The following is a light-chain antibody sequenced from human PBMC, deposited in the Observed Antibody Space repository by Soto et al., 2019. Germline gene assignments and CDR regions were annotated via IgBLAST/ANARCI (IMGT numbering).Light chain of an antibody. CDR2: AAS. Sequence: DLQMIQSPSSVSASVGDRVTITCRASQGVNNWLAWYQQKPGTAPKLLIYAASSLQGGVPSRFSGSGSGTEFTLTIDTLQPEDFATYYCQQANSFPLTFGPGTKVDIK. J-gene: IGKJ3*01. V-gene: IGKV1D-12*01. CDR3: QQANSFPLT. CDR1: QGVNNW.